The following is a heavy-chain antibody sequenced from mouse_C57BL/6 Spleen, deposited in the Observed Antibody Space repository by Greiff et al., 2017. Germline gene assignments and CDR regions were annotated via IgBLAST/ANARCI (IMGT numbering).Heavy chain of an antibody. J-gene: IGHJ3*01. D-gene: IGHD2-1*01. V-gene: IGHV3-6*01. CDR3: ARNTIYYGNYWFAY. CDR2: ISYDGSN. Sequence: DVQLQESGPGLVKPSQSLSLTCSVTGYSITSGYYWNWIRQFPGNKLEWMGYISYDGSNNYNPSPKNRISITRDTSKNQFFLKLNSVTTEVTATYYCARNTIYYGNYWFAYWGQGTLVTVSA. CDR1: GYSITSGYY.